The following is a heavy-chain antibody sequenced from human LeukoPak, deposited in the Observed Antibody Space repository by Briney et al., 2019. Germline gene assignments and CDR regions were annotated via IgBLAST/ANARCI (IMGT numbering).Heavy chain of an antibody. CDR2: ISGSGGST. D-gene: IGHD3-10*01. CDR3: AKDLARAQLWFGELLMGADY. J-gene: IGHJ4*02. V-gene: IGHV3-23*01. CDR1: GFTFSSYA. Sequence: GGSLRLSCAASGFTFSSYAMSWVRQAPGKGLEWVSAISGSGGSTYCADSVKGRFTISRDNSKNTLYLQMNSLRAEDTAVYYCAKDLARAQLWFGELLMGADYWGQGTLVTVSS.